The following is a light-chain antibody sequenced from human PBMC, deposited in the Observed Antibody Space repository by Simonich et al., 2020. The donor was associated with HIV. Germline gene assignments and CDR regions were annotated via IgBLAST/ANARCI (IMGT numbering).Light chain of an antibody. V-gene: IGLV2-14*03. Sequence: QSALTQPRSVSGSPGQSVTISCTGTSSDVGGYNYVSWYQQHPGKAPKLMIYDVSNRPSGVSNRFSGSKSANTASLTISGLQAEDEADYYCTSYTSSSLWVFGGGTKLTVL. J-gene: IGLJ3*02. CDR2: DVS. CDR3: TSYTSSSLWV. CDR1: SSDVGGYNY.